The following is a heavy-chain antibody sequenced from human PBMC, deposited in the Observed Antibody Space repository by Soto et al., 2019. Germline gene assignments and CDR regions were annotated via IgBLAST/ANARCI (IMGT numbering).Heavy chain of an antibody. CDR3: ARDPIFGVVSQSYYYYGMDV. J-gene: IGHJ6*02. Sequence: KTSETLSLTCTVSGGSISSGDYYWSWIRQPPGKGLEWIGYIYYSGSTYYNPSLKSRVTISVDTSKNQFSLKLSSVTAADTAVYYCARDPIFGVVSQSYYYYGMDVWGQGTTVTVSS. CDR2: IYYSGST. V-gene: IGHV4-30-4*01. D-gene: IGHD3-3*01. CDR1: GGSISSGDYY.